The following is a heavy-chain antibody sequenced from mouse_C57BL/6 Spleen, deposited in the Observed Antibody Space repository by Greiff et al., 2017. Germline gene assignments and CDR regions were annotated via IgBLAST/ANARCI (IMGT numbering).Heavy chain of an antibody. Sequence: EVMLVESGGGLVKPGGSLKLSCAASGFTFSDYGMHWVRQAPEKGLEWVAYISSGSSTIYYADTVKGRFTISRDNANNTLFLQLTSLRSEDTAMYYGARDYGSRFCYAMDYWGQGTSVTVSS. CDR3: ARDYGSRFCYAMDY. CDR2: ISSGSSTI. D-gene: IGHD1-1*01. V-gene: IGHV5-17*01. CDR1: GFTFSDYG. J-gene: IGHJ4*01.